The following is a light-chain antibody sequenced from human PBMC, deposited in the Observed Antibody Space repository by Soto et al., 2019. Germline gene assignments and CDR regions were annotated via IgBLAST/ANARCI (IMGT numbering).Light chain of an antibody. Sequence: EIVLTQSPGTLSLSPGERATLSCRASQSVSSTYLAWYQQKPGQAPRLLMYGASSRASGVPDRFSASGSGTDFTLTISRLQPEDFAVYYCQQYDKGPPLTFGGGT. CDR1: QSVSSTY. CDR2: GAS. J-gene: IGKJ4*01. CDR3: QQYDKGPPLT. V-gene: IGKV3-20*01.